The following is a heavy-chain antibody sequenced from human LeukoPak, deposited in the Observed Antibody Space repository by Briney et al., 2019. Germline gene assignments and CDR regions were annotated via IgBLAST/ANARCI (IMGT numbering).Heavy chain of an antibody. D-gene: IGHD1-26*01. CDR3: ARGAPSGSYYY. Sequence: GGALRLSCAASGFTFSSYWMHWVRQAPGEGLVWVSRINSDGSSATYADSVKGRFTTSRDNVMSTLYLQMNSLRAENTAVYYCARGAPSGSYYYWGQGTLVTVYS. CDR2: INSDGSSA. CDR1: GFTFSSYW. V-gene: IGHV3-74*01. J-gene: IGHJ4*02.